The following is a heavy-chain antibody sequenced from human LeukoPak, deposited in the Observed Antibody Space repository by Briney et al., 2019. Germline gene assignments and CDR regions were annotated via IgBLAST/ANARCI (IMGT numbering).Heavy chain of an antibody. Sequence: GGSLRLSCAASGFTFSSYEMNWVRQAPGKGLEWVSYISSSGSTMYYADSVKGRFTISRDNANNSLYLQMNSLRAEDTAVYYCARDVVEQQLDLDYWGQGTLVTVSS. CDR2: ISSSGSTM. CDR3: ARDVVEQQLDLDY. CDR1: GFTFSSYE. V-gene: IGHV3-48*03. J-gene: IGHJ4*02. D-gene: IGHD6-13*01.